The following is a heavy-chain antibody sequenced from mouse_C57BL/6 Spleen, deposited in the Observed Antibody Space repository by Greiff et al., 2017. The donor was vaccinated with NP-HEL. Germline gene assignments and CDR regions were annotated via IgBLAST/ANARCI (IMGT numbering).Heavy chain of an antibody. Sequence: VQLQQPGAELVMPGASVKLSCKASGYTFTSYWMHWVKQRPGQGLEWIGEIDPSDSYTNYNQKFKGKSTLTVDKSSSTAYMQLSSLTSEDSAVYYCARLDWDGFAYWGQGTLVTVSA. J-gene: IGHJ3*01. CDR1: GYTFTSYW. CDR3: ARLDWDGFAY. D-gene: IGHD4-1*01. CDR2: IDPSDSYT. V-gene: IGHV1-69*01.